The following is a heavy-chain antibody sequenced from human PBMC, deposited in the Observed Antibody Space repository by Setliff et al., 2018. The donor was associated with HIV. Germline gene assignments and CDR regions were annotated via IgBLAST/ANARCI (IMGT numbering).Heavy chain of an antibody. V-gene: IGHV4-34*01. CDR3: ARVFPPIRGAPFGTPPGAFDI. Sequence: SETLSLTCAVYNGSFSAYYWAWIRQPPGKGLEWIGEINHGGSATYNPSLTGRVGISVDTSKNQFSLKMIAVTAADAAVYYCARVFPPIRGAPFGTPPGAFDIWGQGTMVTVSS. CDR1: NGSFSAYY. D-gene: IGHD2-15*01. CDR2: INHGGSA. J-gene: IGHJ3*02.